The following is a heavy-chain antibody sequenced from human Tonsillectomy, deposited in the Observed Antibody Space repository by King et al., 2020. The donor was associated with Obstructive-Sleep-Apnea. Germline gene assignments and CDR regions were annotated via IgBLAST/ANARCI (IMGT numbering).Heavy chain of an antibody. Sequence: QVQLVESGGGLVEPGGSLRLSCAASGFTFSDYYMNWIRQAPGKGLEWVSYISSSGSTIKYADSVKGRFTISRDNAKNSLYLQMNSLRAEDTAVYYCARFYYDSSGYYYYYAMDVWGQGTTVTVSS. V-gene: IGHV3-11*01. CDR1: GFTFSDYY. J-gene: IGHJ6*02. CDR3: ARFYYDSSGYYYYYAMDV. CDR2: ISSSGSTI. D-gene: IGHD3-22*01.